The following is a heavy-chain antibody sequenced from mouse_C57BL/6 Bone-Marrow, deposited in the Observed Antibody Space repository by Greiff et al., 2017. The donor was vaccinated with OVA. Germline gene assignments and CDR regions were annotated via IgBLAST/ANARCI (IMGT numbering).Heavy chain of an antibody. CDR3: ARDASYGPLRGAMDY. CDR1: GFTFSDFY. Sequence: EVKLVESGGGLVQSGRSLRLSCATSGFTFSDFYMEWVRQAPGKGLEWIAASRNKANDYTTEYSASVKGRFIVSRDTSQSILYLQMNALSAEDTAIYYCARDASYGPLRGAMDYWGQGTSVTVSS. V-gene: IGHV7-1*01. CDR2: SRNKANDYTT. D-gene: IGHD1-1*01. J-gene: IGHJ4*01.